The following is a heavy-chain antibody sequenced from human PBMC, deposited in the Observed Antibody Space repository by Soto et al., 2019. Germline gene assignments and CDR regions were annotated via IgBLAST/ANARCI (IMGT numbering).Heavy chain of an antibody. CDR1: GFTFSSYS. CDR3: VWPGRFDP. J-gene: IGHJ5*02. CDR2: ISTTSAYI. Sequence: PGGSLRLSCAASGFTFSSYSMNWVRQAPGKGLEWVSSISTTSAYIYYADSVKGRFTISRDNAKNSLYLHMNSLRVEDTAVYYCVWPGRFDPWGQGTLVTVSS. V-gene: IGHV3-21*01.